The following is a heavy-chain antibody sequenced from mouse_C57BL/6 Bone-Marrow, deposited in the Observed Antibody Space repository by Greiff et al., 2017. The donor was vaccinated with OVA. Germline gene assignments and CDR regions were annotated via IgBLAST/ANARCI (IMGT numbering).Heavy chain of an antibody. CDR3: ARSEDYYGSSYWYFDV. J-gene: IGHJ1*03. CDR2: ISYSGST. CDR1: GYSITSDY. D-gene: IGHD1-1*01. V-gene: IGHV3-8*01. Sequence: VQLKESGPGLAKPSQTLSLTCSVTGYSITSDYWNWIRKFPGNKLEYMGYISYSGSTYYNPSLKSRISITRDTSKNQYYLQLNSVTTEDTATYYCARSEDYYGSSYWYFDVWGTGTTVTVSS.